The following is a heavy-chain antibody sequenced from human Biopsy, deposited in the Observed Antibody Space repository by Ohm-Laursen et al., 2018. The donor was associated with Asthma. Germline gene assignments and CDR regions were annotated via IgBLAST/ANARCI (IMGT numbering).Heavy chain of an antibody. J-gene: IGHJ4*02. V-gene: IGHV3-74*01. D-gene: IGHD4/OR15-4a*01. CDR3: LRGAEV. CDR2: ISFDGTTT. CDR1: GFTFSRYW. Sequence: SLRLSCTASGFTFSRYWMHWVRQAPGKGLVWVSRISFDGTTTTYADSVRGRFTISRDNAKNTLYLQMNSLRAEDTAVYYCLRGAEVGGQGILVSVSS.